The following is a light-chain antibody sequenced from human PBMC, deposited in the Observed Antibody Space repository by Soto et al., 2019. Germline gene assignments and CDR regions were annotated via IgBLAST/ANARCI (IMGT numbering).Light chain of an antibody. CDR3: SSYTSTNSWV. Sequence: QSALTQSASVSGSPGQSITISCTGTSSDAGGYNYVSWYQQHPGKAPKLIIYDVSNRPSGVYTRFSGSKSGNTASLTNSGPQAEDEADYSCSSYTSTNSWVFGGGTKLTVL. CDR2: DVS. V-gene: IGLV2-14*01. J-gene: IGLJ3*02. CDR1: SSDAGGYNY.